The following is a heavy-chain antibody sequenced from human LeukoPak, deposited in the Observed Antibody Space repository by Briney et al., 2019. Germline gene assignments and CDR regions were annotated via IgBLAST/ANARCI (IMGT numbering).Heavy chain of an antibody. CDR1: GYTFTSYW. CDR3: ARHGSMSFTPLVY. D-gene: IGHD3-16*01. Sequence: NLGESLKISCKASGYTFTSYWIGWVRQMSGRGLEWMGSIYPDDSDTKYSPSFQGQVIISADKSISTAYLEWSSLKASDTAIYYCARHGSMSFTPLVYWGQGTLVTVTS. CDR2: IYPDDSDT. V-gene: IGHV5-51*01. J-gene: IGHJ4*02.